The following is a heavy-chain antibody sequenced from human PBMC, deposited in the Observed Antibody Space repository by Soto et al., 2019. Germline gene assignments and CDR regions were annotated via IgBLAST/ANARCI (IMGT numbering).Heavy chain of an antibody. Sequence: ASVKVSCKASGYTITSYYMHWVRQAPGQGLEWMGIINPSGGGTSYAQKFQGRVTMTRDTSTSTVYMELSSLRSEDTAVYYCARGAGCSGGSCYYRGRYFDYWGQGTLVTVSS. CDR2: INPSGGGT. CDR3: ARGAGCSGGSCYYRGRYFDY. V-gene: IGHV1-46*01. CDR1: GYTITSYY. J-gene: IGHJ4*02. D-gene: IGHD2-15*01.